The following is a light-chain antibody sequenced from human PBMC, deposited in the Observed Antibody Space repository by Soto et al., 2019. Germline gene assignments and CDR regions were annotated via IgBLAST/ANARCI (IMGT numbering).Light chain of an antibody. Sequence: EIVLTQSPGTLSLSPGERATLSCRASQSVSNYYLAWYQQKPGQAPRLLIYGASNRATGIPDRFSGSGSGTDFTLTISRLEPEDFAVYYCQQYVSSGTFGQGTKVDIK. CDR1: QSVSNYY. J-gene: IGKJ1*01. CDR3: QQYVSSGT. CDR2: GAS. V-gene: IGKV3-20*01.